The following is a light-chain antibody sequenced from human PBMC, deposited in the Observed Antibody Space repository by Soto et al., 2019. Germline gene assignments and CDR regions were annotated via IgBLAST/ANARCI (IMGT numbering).Light chain of an antibody. V-gene: IGKV3D-20*02. Sequence: EIVLTQPPGTLSLSPGERATLSCRASQSVSSSYLAWYQQKSGQAPRLLLYGASSRATGIPDRFSGSGSGTDFTLTINSLEPEDFAVYYCQQRSSWPPTFGQGTRLENK. J-gene: IGKJ5*01. CDR2: GAS. CDR1: QSVSSSY. CDR3: QQRSSWPPT.